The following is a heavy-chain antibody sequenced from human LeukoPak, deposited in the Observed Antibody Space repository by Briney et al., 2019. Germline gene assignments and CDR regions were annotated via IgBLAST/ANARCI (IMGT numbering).Heavy chain of an antibody. CDR2: VYHSGST. J-gene: IGHJ4*02. CDR3: AGFTFFRGVITFDY. Sequence: SETLSLTCTVSGYSISSGYYWGWIRQPPGKGLEWIGSVYHSGSTYYNPSLKSRLTISVDTSKNQFSLKLSSVTAADTAVYSCAGFTFFRGVITFDYWGQGTLVTVSS. CDR1: GYSISSGYY. D-gene: IGHD3-10*01. V-gene: IGHV4-38-2*02.